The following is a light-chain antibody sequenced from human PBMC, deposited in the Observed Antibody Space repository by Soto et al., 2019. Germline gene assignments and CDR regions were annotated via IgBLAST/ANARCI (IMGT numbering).Light chain of an antibody. V-gene: IGKV3-20*01. Sequence: EIVLTQSPGTLSLSPGESATLSCRASQTFSSTYLAWYQQKPGQAPRLLIYDASIRATGIPDRFSGSGSGTDFTLTISRLEPEDFAVYYCQQYGSSPPYTFGQGTKLEIK. CDR2: DAS. CDR3: QQYGSSPPYT. CDR1: QTFSSTY. J-gene: IGKJ2*01.